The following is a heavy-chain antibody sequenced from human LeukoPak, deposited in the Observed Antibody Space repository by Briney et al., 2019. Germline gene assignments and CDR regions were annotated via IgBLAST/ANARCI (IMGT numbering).Heavy chain of an antibody. CDR1: GYIFTNYS. Sequence: ASVKVSCKASGYIFTNYSITWVRQAPGQGLEWMGWITAYNGYTNYAQKLQGRVTMTTDTSTSTGYMELRSLRSDDTAVYYCARDDNGNYDFWSGYYRAEYFQHWGQGTLVTVSS. V-gene: IGHV1-18*01. D-gene: IGHD3-3*01. CDR3: ARDDNGNYDFWSGYYRAEYFQH. CDR2: ITAYNGYT. J-gene: IGHJ1*01.